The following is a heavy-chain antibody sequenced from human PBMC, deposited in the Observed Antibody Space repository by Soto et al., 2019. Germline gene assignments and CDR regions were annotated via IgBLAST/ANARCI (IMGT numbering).Heavy chain of an antibody. D-gene: IGHD6-13*01. CDR2: ISETGGST. V-gene: IGHV3-23*01. Sequence: VQLLESGGGLVQPGGSLRLSCAASGFTFTSYAMTWVRQAPGKGLEWVSAISETGGSTYYADSVKGRFTISRDTSKSTIYLKMSSLRAEDTAVYYCAKDLIPGTTFDFWGQGTLVTVSS. J-gene: IGHJ4*02. CDR1: GFTFTSYA. CDR3: AKDLIPGTTFDF.